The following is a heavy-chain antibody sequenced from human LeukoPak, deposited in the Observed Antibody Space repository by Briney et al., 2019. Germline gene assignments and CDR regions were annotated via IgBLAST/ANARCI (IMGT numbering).Heavy chain of an antibody. CDR1: NGSISSYY. J-gene: IGHJ4*02. D-gene: IGHD1-26*01. Sequence: SETLSLTCSVSNGSISSYYWSWIRQSPGKGLEWIGYISYGGTTTYNPSLKRRVTISVDSPKNHFSLRLTSVTSADTALYYCARHGGTPDYFDSWGPGSLVTVSS. CDR3: ARHGGTPDYFDS. V-gene: IGHV4-59*08. CDR2: ISYGGTT.